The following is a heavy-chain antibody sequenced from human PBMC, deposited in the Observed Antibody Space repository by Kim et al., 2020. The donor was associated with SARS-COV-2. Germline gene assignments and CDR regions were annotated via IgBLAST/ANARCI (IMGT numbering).Heavy chain of an antibody. J-gene: IGHJ6*01. Sequence: SETLSLTCTVSGGSLSSSSYYWGWIRQPPGKGLEWIGTAYYSANTYYNPSLKSRVTISADTSKNQFSLTLGSVTAADTAVYYCARHQRYSRGGHVAFYY. D-gene: IGHD6-19*01. CDR1: GGSLSSSSYY. V-gene: IGHV4-39*01. CDR3: ARHQRYSRGGHVAFYY. CDR2: AYYSANT.